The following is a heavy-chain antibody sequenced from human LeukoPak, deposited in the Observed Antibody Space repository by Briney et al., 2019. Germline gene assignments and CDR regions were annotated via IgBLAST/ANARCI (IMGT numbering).Heavy chain of an antibody. Sequence: GGSLRLSCAASGFSFSSSWMHWVRQAPGKGLEWVSLIYSGGVTYYADSVKGRFIISRDNSKNTLFLQMNSLRAEDTAVYYCARAPSGWSDYWYFDLWGRGTLVTVSS. CDR1: GFSFSSSW. CDR3: ARAPSGWSDYWYFDL. CDR2: IYSGGVT. D-gene: IGHD6-19*01. V-gene: IGHV3-53*01. J-gene: IGHJ2*01.